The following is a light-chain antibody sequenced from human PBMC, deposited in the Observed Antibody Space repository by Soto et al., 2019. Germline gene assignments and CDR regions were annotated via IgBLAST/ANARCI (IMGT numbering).Light chain of an antibody. J-gene: IGLJ3*02. CDR3: SSYTSINPGV. CDR1: SSDVGGYNY. CDR2: EVS. V-gene: IGLV2-14*01. Sequence: QSVLTQPASVSGSPGQSITISCTGTSSDVGGYNYVSWYQQHPGKAPKLMIYEVSNRPSGVSNRFSGSKSGNTASLTISGLQAEGEADYYCSSYTSINPGVFGGGIKLTVL.